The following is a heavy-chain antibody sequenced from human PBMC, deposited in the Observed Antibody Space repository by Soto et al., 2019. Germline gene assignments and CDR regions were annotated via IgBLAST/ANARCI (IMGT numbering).Heavy chain of an antibody. J-gene: IGHJ3*02. V-gene: IGHV3-21*01. CDR3: ARVTAAVPGAFDI. CDR1: GFTFSSYS. CDR2: ISSSSSYI. D-gene: IGHD6-13*01. Sequence: EVQLVESGGGLVKPGGSLRLSCAASGFTFSSYSMNWVRQAPGKGLEWVSSISSSSSYIYYADSVKGRFTISRDNAKNSLYLQMNSLRAEDTAVYYCARVTAAVPGAFDIWGQGTMVTVSS.